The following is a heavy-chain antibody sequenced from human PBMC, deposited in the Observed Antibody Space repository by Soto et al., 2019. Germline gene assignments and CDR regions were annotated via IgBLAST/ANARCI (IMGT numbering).Heavy chain of an antibody. J-gene: IGHJ4*02. D-gene: IGHD6-19*01. CDR3: ARGGSGRYEDVDY. CDR1: GFTFSSYS. Sequence: EVQLVESGGGLVKPGGSLRLCCAASGFTFSSYSMNWVRQAPGKGLEWVSSISTSSSYIHYADSVKGRFTISRDNAKNSMYCQMNSLRAEDTAVYYCARGGSGRYEDVDYWGQGTLVTVSS. CDR2: ISTSSSYI. V-gene: IGHV3-21*01.